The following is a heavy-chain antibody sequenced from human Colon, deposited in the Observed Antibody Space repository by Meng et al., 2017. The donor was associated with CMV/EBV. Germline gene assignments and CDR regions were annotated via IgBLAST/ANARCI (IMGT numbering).Heavy chain of an antibody. Sequence: QPQLRESGPGLVRPSGPPALTCTGSGGSISSSSYYWAWIRQPPGKGLEWIGIIFYTGTTYYKPSLKSRVTISVDTSKNQFSLKLSSVTAADTAVYYCIRETTGSSSSYWGQGTLVTVSS. CDR3: IRETTGSSSSY. J-gene: IGHJ4*02. CDR2: IFYTGTT. V-gene: IGHV4-39*07. CDR1: GGSISSSSYY. D-gene: IGHD6-6*01.